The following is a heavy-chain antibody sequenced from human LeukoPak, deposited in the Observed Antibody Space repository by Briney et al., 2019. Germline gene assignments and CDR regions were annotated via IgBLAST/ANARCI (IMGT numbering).Heavy chain of an antibody. CDR1: GFIFSTYE. D-gene: IGHD3-22*01. CDR2: MTTSGSAM. CDR3: AREWRVTMIVPFDP. J-gene: IGHJ5*02. V-gene: IGHV3-48*03. Sequence: GGSLRLSCVASGFIFSTYEVIWVRQAPGKGLEWVSYMTTSGSAMSYLDSVKGRFTISRDNAKNSLYLQMNSLRAEDTAVYYCAREWRVTMIVPFDPWGQGTLVTVSS.